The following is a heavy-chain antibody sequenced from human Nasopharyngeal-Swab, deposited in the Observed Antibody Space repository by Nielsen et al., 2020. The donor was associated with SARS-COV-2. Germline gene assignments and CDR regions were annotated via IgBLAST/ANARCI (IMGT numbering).Heavy chain of an antibody. V-gene: IGHV3-23*01. D-gene: IGHD6-25*01. J-gene: IGHJ6*02. CDR2: ISGSGGRT. CDR3: TKDVSPATSCPHAMGV. CDR1: GFTFSSYA. Sequence: ESLKISCGASGFTFSSYAMTWVRQAPGKGLDWVSAISGSGGRTFYADSVKGRFTIFRDNSKNTLYLQMNSLRAEDTAVYYCTKDVSPATSCPHAMGVWGQGTTVTVSS.